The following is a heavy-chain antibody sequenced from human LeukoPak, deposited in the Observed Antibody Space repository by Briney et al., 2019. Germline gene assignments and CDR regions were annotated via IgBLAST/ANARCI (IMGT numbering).Heavy chain of an antibody. D-gene: IGHD3-22*01. CDR1: GFTFSSYG. CDR3: AKGLRGYYYDSSGQIDY. J-gene: IGHJ4*02. CDR2: ISYDGSNK. V-gene: IGHV3-30*18. Sequence: PGGSLRLFCAASGFTFSSYGMHWVRQAPGKGLEGVAVISYDGSNKYYADSVKGRFTISRDNSKNTLYLQMNSLRAEDTAVYYCAKGLRGYYYDSSGQIDYWGQGTLVTVSS.